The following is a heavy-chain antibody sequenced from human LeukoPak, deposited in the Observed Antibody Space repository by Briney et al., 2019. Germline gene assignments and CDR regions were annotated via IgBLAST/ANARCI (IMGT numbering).Heavy chain of an antibody. V-gene: IGHV3-23*01. CDR2: IDSSGRST. J-gene: IGHJ5*01. D-gene: IGHD6-19*01. CDR3: TRALIGVLAGNLDS. CDR1: GFTFSRYA. Sequence: GGSLRLSCAGSGFTFSRYAMSWVRLAPGKGLEWVSAIDSSGRSTYYADSVKGRFTISRDNSKSTLYLQMNILGAGDTATYYCTRALIGVLAGNLDSWGQGTLVIVSS.